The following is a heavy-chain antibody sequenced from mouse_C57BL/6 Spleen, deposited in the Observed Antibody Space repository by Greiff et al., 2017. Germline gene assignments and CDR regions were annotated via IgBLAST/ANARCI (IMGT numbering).Heavy chain of an antibody. Sequence: EVKLLESGGGLVQPGGSMKLSCVASGFTFSNYWMNWVRQSPEKGLEWVAQIRLKSDNYATHYAESVKGRFTISRDDSKSSVYLQMNNLRAEDTGIYYCTGRTYYYGSSIDYWGQGTTLTVSS. CDR2: IRLKSDNYAT. CDR1: GFTFSNYW. V-gene: IGHV6-3*01. J-gene: IGHJ2*01. D-gene: IGHD1-1*01. CDR3: TGRTYYYGSSIDY.